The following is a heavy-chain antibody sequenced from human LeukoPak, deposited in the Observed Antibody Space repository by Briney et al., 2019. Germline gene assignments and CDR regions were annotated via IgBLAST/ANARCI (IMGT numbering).Heavy chain of an antibody. D-gene: IGHD3-22*01. CDR1: GGSISSSSYY. Sequence: SETLSLTCTVSGGSISSSSYYWGWIRQPPGKGLEWIGSIYYSGSAYYNPSLKSRVTISVDTSKNQFSLKLSSVTAADTAVYYCASGISYYYDSSGYYPFDYWGQGTLVIVSS. CDR2: IYYSGSA. V-gene: IGHV4-39*01. J-gene: IGHJ4*02. CDR3: ASGISYYYDSSGYYPFDY.